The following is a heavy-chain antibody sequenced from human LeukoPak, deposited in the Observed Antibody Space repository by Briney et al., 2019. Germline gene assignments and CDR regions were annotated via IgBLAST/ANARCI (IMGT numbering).Heavy chain of an antibody. V-gene: IGHV4-59*01. D-gene: IGHD2-2*01. CDR3: ARTVCSSTSCYGDWFAP. Sequence: PSETLSLTCTVSGGSISGYYWSWIRQPPGKGLEWIGYIYYSGSTNYNPSLKGRVTISVDTSKNQFSLKLSSVTAADTAVYYCARTVCSSTSCYGDWFAPWGQGTLVTVSS. J-gene: IGHJ5*02. CDR1: GGSISGYY. CDR2: IYYSGST.